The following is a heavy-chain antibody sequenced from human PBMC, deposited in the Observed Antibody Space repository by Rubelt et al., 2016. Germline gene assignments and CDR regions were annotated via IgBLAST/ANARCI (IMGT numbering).Heavy chain of an antibody. Sequence: QVQLQESGPGLVKPSETLSLTCTVSGGSISSYYWSWIRQPPGKGLEWIGSIYYSGSTYYNPSLKSRVTLSVDTSKNQCSLKLSSVTAADTAVYYCARDQMYSSGRENWFDPWGQGTLVTVSS. D-gene: IGHD6-19*01. CDR2: IYYSGST. CDR1: GGSISSYY. CDR3: ARDQMYSSGRENWFDP. J-gene: IGHJ5*02. V-gene: IGHV4-59*12.